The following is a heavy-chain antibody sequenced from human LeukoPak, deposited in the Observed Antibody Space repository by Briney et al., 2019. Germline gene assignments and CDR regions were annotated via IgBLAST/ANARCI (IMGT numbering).Heavy chain of an antibody. V-gene: IGHV3-30*04. CDR3: AKDREWCFDY. Sequence: GRSLRLSCAASGFTFSSYAMHWVRQAPGKGLEWVAVISYDGSNKYYADSVKGRFTISRDNSKNTLYLQMNSLRAEDTAVYYCAKDREWCFDYWGQGTLVTVSS. CDR1: GFTFSSYA. J-gene: IGHJ4*02. D-gene: IGHD3-3*01. CDR2: ISYDGSNK.